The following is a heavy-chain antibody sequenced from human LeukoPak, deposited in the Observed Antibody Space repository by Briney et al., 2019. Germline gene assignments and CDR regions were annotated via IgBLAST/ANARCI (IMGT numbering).Heavy chain of an antibody. J-gene: IGHJ4*02. V-gene: IGHV4-59*01. CDR1: YGSISNYY. Sequence: PSETVSLTCTVSYGSISNYYWNWIRQPPGKGRAGIGYISYSGSTSYNPSLKSRVTISVDTSKNQFSLKLSSLTAAHTAMYYCASAAWGYDYHFDYWCQGTLVTVSS. CDR3: ASAAWGYDYHFDY. D-gene: IGHD5-12*01. CDR2: ISYSGST.